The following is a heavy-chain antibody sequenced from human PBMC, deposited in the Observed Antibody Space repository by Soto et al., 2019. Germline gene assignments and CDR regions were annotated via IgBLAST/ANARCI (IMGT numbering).Heavy chain of an antibody. Sequence: GESLKISCQGSGYSFTRNWIAWVRQMPGKGLEWMGIIYPGDSDTRYSPSFQGQVTISADKSINTAYLQWSSLKVSDTAMYYCARHSGTAESDSHWGQGTLVTVSS. V-gene: IGHV5-51*01. J-gene: IGHJ1*01. CDR2: IYPGDSDT. CDR1: GYSFTRNW. CDR3: ARHSGTAESDSH. D-gene: IGHD6-13*01.